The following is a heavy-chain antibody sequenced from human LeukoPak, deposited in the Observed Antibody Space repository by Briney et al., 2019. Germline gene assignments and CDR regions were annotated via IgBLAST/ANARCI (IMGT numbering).Heavy chain of an antibody. CDR1: GFTFSSYA. CDR3: AKVLFPEYSSAQGY. CDR2: ISGSGGST. J-gene: IGHJ4*02. V-gene: IGHV3-23*01. D-gene: IGHD6-6*01. Sequence: GGSLRLSCAASGFTFSSYAMSWVRQAPGKGLEWVSAISGSGGSTYYADTVKGRFTISRDNSKNTLYLQMNSLRAEDAAVYYCAKVLFPEYSSAQGYWGQGTLVTVSS.